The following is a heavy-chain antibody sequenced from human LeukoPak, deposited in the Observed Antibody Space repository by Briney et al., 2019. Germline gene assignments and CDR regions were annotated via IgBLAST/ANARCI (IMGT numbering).Heavy chain of an antibody. CDR2: IYHSGST. D-gene: IGHD5-18*01. CDR3: ARRYASYGSHDAFDI. J-gene: IGHJ3*02. V-gene: IGHV4-30-2*01. Sequence: PSETLSLTCTVSGGSISSGGYYWSWIRQPPGKGLEWIGYIYHSGSTYYNPSLKSRVTISVDTSKNQFSLKLSSVTAADTAVYYCARRYASYGSHDAFDIWGQGTMVTVSS. CDR1: GGSISSGGYY.